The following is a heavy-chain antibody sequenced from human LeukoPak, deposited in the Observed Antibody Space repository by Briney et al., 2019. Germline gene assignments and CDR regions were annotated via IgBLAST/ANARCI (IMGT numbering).Heavy chain of an antibody. CDR3: ARGGHDGAFDY. J-gene: IGHJ4*02. D-gene: IGHD1-1*01. V-gene: IGHV4-34*01. CDR1: GGSFSGYY. CDR2: INHSGST. Sequence: KPSETLSLTCAVSGGSFSGYYWSWIRQPPGKGLEWIGEINHSGSTNYNPSLKSRVTISVDTSKNQFSLKLSSVTAADTAVYYCARGGHDGAFDYWGQGTLVTVSS.